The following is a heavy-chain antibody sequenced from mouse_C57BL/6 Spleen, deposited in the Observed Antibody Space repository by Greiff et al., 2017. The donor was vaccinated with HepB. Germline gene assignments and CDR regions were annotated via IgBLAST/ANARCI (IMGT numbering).Heavy chain of an antibody. CDR1: GYAFSSSW. CDR3: ARGGEAQATNWFAY. Sequence: QVQLQQSGPELVKPGASVKISCKASGYAFSSSWMNWVKQRPGKGLEWIGRIYPGDGDTNYNGKFKGKATLTADKSSSTAYMQLSSLTSEDSAVYFCARGGEAQATNWFAYWGQGTLVTVSA. D-gene: IGHD3-2*02. CDR2: IYPGDGDT. J-gene: IGHJ3*01. V-gene: IGHV1-82*01.